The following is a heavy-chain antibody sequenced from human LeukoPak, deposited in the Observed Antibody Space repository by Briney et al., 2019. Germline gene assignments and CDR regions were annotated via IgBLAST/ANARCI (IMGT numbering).Heavy chain of an antibody. V-gene: IGHV3-30*15. CDR3: ATGSYHEH. CDR1: GFSFSTSA. Sequence: GGSLRLSCAASGFSFSTSAMLWVRQAPGKGLEWVAVMSYDGKYKYHADSVKGRFTISRDNSRNTVSLQMSSLRGEDTAVYYCATGSYHEHWGQGTLVTVSS. CDR2: MSYDGKYK. D-gene: IGHD1-26*01. J-gene: IGHJ4*02.